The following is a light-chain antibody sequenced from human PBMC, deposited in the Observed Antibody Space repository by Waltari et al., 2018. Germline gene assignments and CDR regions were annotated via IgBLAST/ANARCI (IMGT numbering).Light chain of an antibody. J-gene: IGKJ1*01. CDR1: QRVLYTSNNRNY. CDR3: QQYYSTPWT. V-gene: IGKV4-1*01. Sequence: DIVMTQSPDSLSVSLGERATINCKSSQRVLYTSNNRNYLASFHQRPGQPPKMLIYWASTRKSGVPDRFSGAGSGTDFTLTISSLQAEDVGMYYCQQYYSTPWTFGQGTRVEIK. CDR2: WAS.